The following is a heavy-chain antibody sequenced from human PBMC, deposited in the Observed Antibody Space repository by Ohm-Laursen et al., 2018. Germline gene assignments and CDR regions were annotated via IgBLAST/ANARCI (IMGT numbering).Heavy chain of an antibody. Sequence: SVKVSCKASGYTFTGYYMHWVRQAPGQGLEWMGWINPNSGGTNYAQKFQGRVTMTRDTSISTAYMELSRLRSDDTAVYYCARGHHYYDSSGYPYWGQGTLVTVSS. D-gene: IGHD3-22*01. V-gene: IGHV1-2*02. CDR3: ARGHHYYDSSGYPY. J-gene: IGHJ4*02. CDR2: INPNSGGT. CDR1: GYTFTGYY.